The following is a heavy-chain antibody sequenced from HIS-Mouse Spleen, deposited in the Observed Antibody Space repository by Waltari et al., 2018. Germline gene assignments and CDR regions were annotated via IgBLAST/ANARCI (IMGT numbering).Heavy chain of an antibody. CDR1: GYTFTSYD. CDR3: ARGHDYSNYFDY. Sequence: GASVKVSCKASGYTFTSYDINWVRQATGQGLEWMGWMNPNSGNTGYAQKFQGRVTMTRNTSISTAYMELSSLRSEDTAVYYCARGHDYSNYFDYWGQGTLVTVSS. CDR2: MNPNSGNT. J-gene: IGHJ4*02. D-gene: IGHD4-4*01. V-gene: IGHV1-8*01.